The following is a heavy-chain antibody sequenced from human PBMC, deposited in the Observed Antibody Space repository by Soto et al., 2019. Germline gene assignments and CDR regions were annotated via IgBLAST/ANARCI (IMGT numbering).Heavy chain of an antibody. Sequence: ASVKVSCKASGYTFTGYYMHWVRQAPGQGLEWMGWINPNSGGTNYAQKFQGWVTMTRDTSISTAYMELGRLRSDDTAVYYCARDVSRGRFGELSMGYWGQGTLVTVSS. J-gene: IGHJ4*02. CDR1: GYTFTGYY. CDR3: ARDVSRGRFGELSMGY. CDR2: INPNSGGT. D-gene: IGHD3-10*01. V-gene: IGHV1-2*04.